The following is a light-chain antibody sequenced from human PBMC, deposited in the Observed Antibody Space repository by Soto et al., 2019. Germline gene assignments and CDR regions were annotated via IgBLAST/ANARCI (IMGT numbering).Light chain of an antibody. Sequence: QSVLTQPPSVSGAPGQMVTISCTGSSYNIGSGYDVHWYQPLPGTAPKLLIYGNSNRPSGVPDRFSGYKSGTSASLAITGLQAEDEADYYCQSYDSSLSGSVFGGGTKLTVL. V-gene: IGLV1-40*01. J-gene: IGLJ2*01. CDR2: GNS. CDR1: SYNIGSGYD. CDR3: QSYDSSLSGSV.